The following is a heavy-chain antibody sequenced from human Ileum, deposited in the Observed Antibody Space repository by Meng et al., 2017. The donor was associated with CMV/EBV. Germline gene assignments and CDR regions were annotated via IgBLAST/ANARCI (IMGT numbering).Heavy chain of an antibody. J-gene: IGHJ4*02. V-gene: IGHV4-61*02. CDR3: AREMSRTGFFDY. D-gene: IGHD1-1*01. CDR1: GGSIGSGDYY. CDR2: IHISGAT. Sequence: QGQSQESGPGLVEPSETLSPPCTVSGGSIGSGDYYWGWIRQPAGKGLEWIGRIHISGATNYNPSLKSRVTMSVDTSKNQFSLKVRSVTAADTAVYYCAREMSRTGFFDYWGQGNLVTVSS.